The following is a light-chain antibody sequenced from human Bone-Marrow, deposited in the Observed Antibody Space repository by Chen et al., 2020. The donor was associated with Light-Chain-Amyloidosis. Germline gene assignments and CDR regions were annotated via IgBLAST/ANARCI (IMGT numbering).Light chain of an antibody. CDR2: EDD. CDR3: QSYQGSSQGV. CDR1: SGSIATHY. J-gene: IGLJ3*02. Sequence: NFMLTQPHSVSESPGKTVIISCTRSSGSIATHYVQWYQQRPGSSPTTVIYEDDQRPSGVPDRFSGSIDRSSTSAALTISGLKTEDEADYYCQSYQGSSQGVFGGGTKLTVL. V-gene: IGLV6-57*01.